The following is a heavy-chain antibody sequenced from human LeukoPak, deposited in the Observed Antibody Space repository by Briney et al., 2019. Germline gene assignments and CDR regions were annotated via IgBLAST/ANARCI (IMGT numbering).Heavy chain of an antibody. V-gene: IGHV3-23*01. CDR2: ISGSGGST. CDR1: GFTFSSYA. D-gene: IGHD3-3*01. J-gene: IGHJ4*02. CDR3: AKMRDFWSGYYDY. Sequence: GGSLRLSCAASGFTFSSYAMSWVRQAPGKGLEWVSAISGSGGSTYYADSVKGRFAISRDNSKNTLYLQMNSLRAEDTAVYYCAKMRDFWSGYYDYWGQGTLVTVSS.